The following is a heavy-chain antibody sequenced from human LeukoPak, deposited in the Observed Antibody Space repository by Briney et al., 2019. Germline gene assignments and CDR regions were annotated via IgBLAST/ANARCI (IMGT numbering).Heavy chain of an antibody. D-gene: IGHD2-2*01. Sequence: ASVKVSCKASGYTFTGYYMHWVRQAPGQGLEWMRWINPNSGGTNYAQKFQGRVTMTRDTSISTAYMELSRLRSDDTAVYYCARGPDCSSTSCYLDWFDPWGQGTLVTVSS. CDR3: ARGPDCSSTSCYLDWFDP. CDR2: INPNSGGT. J-gene: IGHJ5*02. CDR1: GYTFTGYY. V-gene: IGHV1-2*02.